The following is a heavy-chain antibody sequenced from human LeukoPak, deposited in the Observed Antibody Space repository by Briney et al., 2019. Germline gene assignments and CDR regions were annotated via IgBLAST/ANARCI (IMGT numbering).Heavy chain of an antibody. J-gene: IGHJ3*02. Sequence: SETLSLTCALYGGSFSDHYWSWIRQPPGKGLEWIGEIDHRGSTHYNASLMSRVTMSIDTSNNHFSLKLRSVTAADTAVYYCARRTPQMTTNEYAPDIWGQGTMVTVSS. D-gene: IGHD5-24*01. V-gene: IGHV4-34*01. CDR3: ARRTPQMTTNEYAPDI. CDR2: IDHRGST. CDR1: GGSFSDHY.